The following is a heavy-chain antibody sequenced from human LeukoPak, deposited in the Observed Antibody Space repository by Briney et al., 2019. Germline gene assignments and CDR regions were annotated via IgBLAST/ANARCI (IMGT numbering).Heavy chain of an antibody. Sequence: SVKVSCKASGFTFTRSPMQWVRQARGQRLEWIGWIVVGSGNTNYAQKFQERVTITRDMSTSTAYMERSSLGSEDTAVYYCAAGTTVTNFVNYWGQGTLVTVSS. V-gene: IGHV1-58*02. CDR2: IVVGSGNT. J-gene: IGHJ4*02. D-gene: IGHD4-17*01. CDR3: AAGTTVTNFVNY. CDR1: GFTFTRSP.